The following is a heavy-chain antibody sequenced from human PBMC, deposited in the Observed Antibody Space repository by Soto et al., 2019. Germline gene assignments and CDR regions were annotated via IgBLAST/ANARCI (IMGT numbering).Heavy chain of an antibody. J-gene: IGHJ4*02. D-gene: IGHD6-6*01. Sequence: QVQLVESGGGVVQPGRSLRLSCAASGFTFNNYAMHWVRQAPGTGLEWVAVISYDGSNKYYADSVKGRFTISRDNSKNTLYLQRNSLTAEDTAGYYCARAHSSSSHGDYWGQGTLVTVSS. CDR1: GFTFNNYA. CDR3: ARAHSSSSHGDY. CDR2: ISYDGSNK. V-gene: IGHV3-30-3*01.